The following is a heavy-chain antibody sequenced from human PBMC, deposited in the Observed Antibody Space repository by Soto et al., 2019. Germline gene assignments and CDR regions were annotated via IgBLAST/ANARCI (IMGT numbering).Heavy chain of an antibody. V-gene: IGHV2-5*02. CDR1: GFSLSGDGAG. J-gene: IGHJ3*02. D-gene: IGHD3-3*02. Sequence: QITLKESGPTLVKPTKRLTLTCTVSGFSLSGDGAGVGWIRQPPGKALEWLALIYWDDDQRNSPSLKTRLTITKDTFNKQVVLTVTDIDPVETATSFCAQAFGGTSWPNDAFDIAGQWTVVTDSS. CDR2: IYWDDDQ. CDR3: AQAFGGTSWPNDAFDI.